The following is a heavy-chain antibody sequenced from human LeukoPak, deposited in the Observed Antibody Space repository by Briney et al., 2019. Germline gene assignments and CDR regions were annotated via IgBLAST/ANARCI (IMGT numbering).Heavy chain of an antibody. CDR2: ISSSSSTI. CDR1: GFTFSSYS. Sequence: GGSLRLSCAASGFTFSSYSMNWVRQAPGKGLEWVSYISSSSSTIYYADSVKGRFTISRDNAQNSLYLQMNSLRAEDTAVYYCARDYYDSSGYEDYWGQGTLVTVSS. V-gene: IGHV3-48*04. D-gene: IGHD3-22*01. J-gene: IGHJ4*02. CDR3: ARDYYDSSGYEDY.